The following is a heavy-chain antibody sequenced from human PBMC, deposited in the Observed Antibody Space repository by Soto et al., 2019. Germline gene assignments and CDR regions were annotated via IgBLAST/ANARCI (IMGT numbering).Heavy chain of an antibody. Sequence: QVQRVQSGAEVKKPGASVKVSCKASGYTFTSYAMHWVRQAPGQRLEWMGWINAGNGNTKYSQKFQGRVTITRDTSASTAYMELSSLRSEDTAVYYCARVSPTMVRGVMGSFDPWGQGTLVTVSS. CDR1: GYTFTSYA. V-gene: IGHV1-3*01. J-gene: IGHJ5*02. CDR3: ARVSPTMVRGVMGSFDP. D-gene: IGHD3-10*01. CDR2: INAGNGNT.